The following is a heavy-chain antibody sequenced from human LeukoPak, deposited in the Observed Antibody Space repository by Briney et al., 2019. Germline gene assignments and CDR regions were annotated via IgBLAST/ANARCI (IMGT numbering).Heavy chain of an antibody. V-gene: IGHV3-9*01. CDR1: GFTFDDYA. CDR2: ISWNSGSI. D-gene: IGHD3-16*01. J-gene: IGHJ4*02. Sequence: PGGSLRLSCAVSGFTFDDYAMHWVRQAPGKGLEWVSGISWNSGSIGYADSVKGRFTISRDNAKNSLYLQMNSLRAEDTALYYCARGSYFDYWGQGTLVTVSS. CDR3: ARGSYFDY.